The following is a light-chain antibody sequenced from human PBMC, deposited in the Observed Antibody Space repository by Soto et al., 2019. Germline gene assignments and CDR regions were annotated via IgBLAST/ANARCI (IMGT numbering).Light chain of an antibody. Sequence: EMVMTQSPAILSVSPGESATLSCRASQSVNSNYLAWYQQHPGQPPRLLIYGASTRATGIPVRFSGSGSGTEFTLTITSLQSEDFAVYYCQEYNNWHPITFGGGTKVDIK. CDR3: QEYNNWHPIT. J-gene: IGKJ4*01. CDR1: QSVNSN. CDR2: GAS. V-gene: IGKV3-15*01.